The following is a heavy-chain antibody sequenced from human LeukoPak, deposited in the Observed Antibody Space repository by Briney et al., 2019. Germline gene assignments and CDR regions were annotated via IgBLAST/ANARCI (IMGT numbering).Heavy chain of an antibody. CDR2: IKTKAYGETT. J-gene: IGHJ4*02. V-gene: IGHV3-49*03. CDR1: GFTFEDYT. Sequence: SLRLSCTASGFTFEDYTMNWFRQAPGKGLEWVGSIKTKAYGETTEYAASVKGRFTFSRDDSKSIAYLQMNSLETGDTAVCYCTRDGSSSWFRLFDYWGQGTLVTVSS. CDR3: TRDGSSSWFRLFDY. D-gene: IGHD6-13*01.